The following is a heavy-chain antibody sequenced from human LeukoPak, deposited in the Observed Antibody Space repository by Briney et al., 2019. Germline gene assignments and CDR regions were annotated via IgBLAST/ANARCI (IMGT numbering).Heavy chain of an antibody. CDR2: MYYSGNT. CDR3: ARGGRWGDH. Sequence: PSETLSLTCTVSGGSISSDYWSWIRQPPGKGLEWIGYMYYSGNTNNNPSLKSRVTISVDTSKNQFSLKLNSVTAADTAVYYCARGGRWGDHWGQGTLVTVSS. J-gene: IGHJ4*02. CDR1: GGSISSDY. D-gene: IGHD3-10*01. V-gene: IGHV4-59*01.